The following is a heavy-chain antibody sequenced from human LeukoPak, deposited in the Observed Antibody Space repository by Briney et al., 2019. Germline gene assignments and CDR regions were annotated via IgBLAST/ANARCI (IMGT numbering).Heavy chain of an antibody. CDR3: ARDEAIYYYDSSGYYYPDY. J-gene: IGHJ4*02. CDR1: GFTFSDYY. CDR2: IRSSGSAI. D-gene: IGHD3-22*01. Sequence: GGSLRLSCAASGFTFSDYYMSWIRQAPGKGLEWVSYIRSSGSAIYYADSVKGRFTISRDNAKNSLYLQMNSLRAEDTALYYCARDEAIYYYDSSGYYYPDYWGQGTLVTVSS. V-gene: IGHV3-11*01.